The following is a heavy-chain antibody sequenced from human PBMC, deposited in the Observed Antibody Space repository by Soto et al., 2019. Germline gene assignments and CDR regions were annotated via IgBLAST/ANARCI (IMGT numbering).Heavy chain of an antibody. D-gene: IGHD3-22*01. V-gene: IGHV3-74*03. J-gene: IGHJ4*02. CDR3: TTFGTYYDTSGFAY. CDR2: IHSDGTGI. Sequence: GGSLRLSCAASGVTSRHNWMHWVRQAPGRGLEWVSLIHSDGTGIKYADSVKGRFTISRDSAGNTLHLQMNSLRAEDTAVYYCTTFGTYYDTSGFAYWGPGTLVTVSS. CDR1: GVTSRHNW.